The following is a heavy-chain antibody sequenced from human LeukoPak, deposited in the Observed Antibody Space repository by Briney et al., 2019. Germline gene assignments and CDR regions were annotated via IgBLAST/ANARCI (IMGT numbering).Heavy chain of an antibody. CDR1: GYSISSGYY. CDR2: IYHSGST. V-gene: IGHV4-38-2*02. J-gene: IGHJ3*02. Sequence: SETLSLTCTVSGYSISSGYYWGWIRQPPGKGLEWIGSIYHSGSTYYNPSLKSRVTISVDTSKNQFSLKLSSVTAADTAVYYCARVWGVTDFYDSRGAFDIWGQGTMVTVSS. D-gene: IGHD3-22*01. CDR3: ARVWGVTDFYDSRGAFDI.